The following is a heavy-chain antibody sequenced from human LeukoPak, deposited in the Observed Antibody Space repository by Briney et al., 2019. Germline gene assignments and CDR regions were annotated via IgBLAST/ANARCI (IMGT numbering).Heavy chain of an antibody. CDR2: INPSGGST. Sequence: ASVKVSCRASGYTFTSYYMHWVRQPPGQGLEWMGIINPSGGSTSYAQKFQGRVTMTRDMSTSTVYMELSSLRSEDTAVYYCARAGRFGIAARSVDYWGQGTLVTVSS. D-gene: IGHD6-6*01. V-gene: IGHV1-46*01. J-gene: IGHJ4*02. CDR3: ARAGRFGIAARSVDY. CDR1: GYTFTSYY.